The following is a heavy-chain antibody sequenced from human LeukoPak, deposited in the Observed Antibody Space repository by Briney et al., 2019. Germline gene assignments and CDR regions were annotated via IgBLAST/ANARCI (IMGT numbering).Heavy chain of an antibody. V-gene: IGHV1-46*01. CDR3: AKDSSGYDSDY. Sequence: ASVKVSCKASGYTLTISHIHWVRPAPGQKLERMGIINPSGENTGYAQKFQGRVTMTRYTSTSTVYMELSSLRSEDTAVYYCAKDSSGYDSDYWGQGTLVTVSS. J-gene: IGHJ4*02. CDR1: GYTLTISH. D-gene: IGHD3-22*01. CDR2: INPSGENT.